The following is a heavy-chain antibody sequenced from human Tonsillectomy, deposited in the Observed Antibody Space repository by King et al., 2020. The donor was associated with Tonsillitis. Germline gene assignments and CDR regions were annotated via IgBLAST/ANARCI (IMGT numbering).Heavy chain of an antibody. CDR3: ARGTLITVTGRAVGI. J-gene: IGHJ3*02. V-gene: IGHV3-66*01. CDR1: GFTVSSNY. CDR2: IYSDGST. D-gene: IGHD4/OR15-4a*01. Sequence: QLVQSGGGLVQPGGSLRLSCAASGFTVSSNYMSWVRQAPGKGLEWVSLIYSDGSTYYADSVKGRFTVSRDNSKNTLYLHMNSLGAEDTAGYYCARGTLITVTGRAVGIWGEGTMVTVSA.